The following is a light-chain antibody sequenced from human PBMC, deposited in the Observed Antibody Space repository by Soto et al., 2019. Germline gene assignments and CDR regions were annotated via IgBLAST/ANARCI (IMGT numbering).Light chain of an antibody. V-gene: IGKV3-11*01. Sequence: EIVLTQSPATLSLSPGERATLSCRASQSVSRYLAWYQQKPGQAPRLLIYDASNRATGIPARFSGSGSGTDFTPTISSPEPEDFAVYYWQQRNDWPSPFRGGTKVQIK. CDR2: DAS. J-gene: IGKJ4*01. CDR1: QSVSRY. CDR3: QQRNDWPSP.